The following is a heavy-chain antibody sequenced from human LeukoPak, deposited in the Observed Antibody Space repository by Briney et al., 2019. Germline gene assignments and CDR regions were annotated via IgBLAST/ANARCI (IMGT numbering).Heavy chain of an antibody. D-gene: IGHD6-6*01. CDR1: GGSMSSYY. Sequence: SETLSLTCTVSGGSMSSYYWSWIRQPPGKGLEWIGYIFYSGNTDCNSSLKSRVTISVDTSKNQFSLKVSSVTAADTAVYYCARVLNSASKVFDYWGQGTLVTVSS. J-gene: IGHJ4*02. CDR3: ARVLNSASKVFDY. V-gene: IGHV4-59*01. CDR2: IFYSGNT.